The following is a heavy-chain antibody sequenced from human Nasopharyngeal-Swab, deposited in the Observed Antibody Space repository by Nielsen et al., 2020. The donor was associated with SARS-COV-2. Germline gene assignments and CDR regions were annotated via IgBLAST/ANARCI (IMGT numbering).Heavy chain of an antibody. CDR1: VYTFTSYY. CDR2: INPSGGST. CDR3: ARDQAARLSHAGY. V-gene: IGHV1-46*01. J-gene: IGHJ4*02. Sequence: ASVTVSRQASVYTFTSYYMHWLRQAPPQGLEWMGIINPSGGSTSYAQKFQGRVTMTRYTSTSTVHMELSSLRSEDTAVYYCARDQAARLSHAGYWGQGTLVTVSS. D-gene: IGHD6-6*01.